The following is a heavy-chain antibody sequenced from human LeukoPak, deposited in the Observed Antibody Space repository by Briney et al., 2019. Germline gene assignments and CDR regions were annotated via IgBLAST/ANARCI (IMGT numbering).Heavy chain of an antibody. CDR3: AREGVPGATAHHYDY. V-gene: IGHV3-7*01. CDR1: GFTFDTYW. Sequence: GALLLSCAVTGFTFDTYWMSWVRQVPGKGLEWVANINQDGSAKYYVDSVKDRFTISRDNAKNSLYLQMDSLRAEDTGVYYCAREGVPGATAHHYDYWGQGSLVTVSS. J-gene: IGHJ4*02. D-gene: IGHD1-26*01. CDR2: INQDGSAK.